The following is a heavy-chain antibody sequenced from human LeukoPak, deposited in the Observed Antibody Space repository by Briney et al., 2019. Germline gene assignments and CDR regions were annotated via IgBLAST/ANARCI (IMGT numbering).Heavy chain of an antibody. CDR3: ARQNPAAAGQGLDY. CDR1: GGSIGSYY. D-gene: IGHD6-13*01. V-gene: IGHV4-59*08. CDR2: IHYSGVT. Sequence: SETLSLTCTVSGGSIGSYYWSWIRQPPGKGLEWIGYIHYSGVTNYNPSLKSRVTISVDTSKNQFSLDLRSVTATDTAVYYCARQNPAAAGQGLDYWGQGALVTVSS. J-gene: IGHJ4*02.